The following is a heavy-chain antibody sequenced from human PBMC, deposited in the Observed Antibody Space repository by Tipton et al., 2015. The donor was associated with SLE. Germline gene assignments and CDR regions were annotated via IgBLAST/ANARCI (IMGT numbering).Heavy chain of an antibody. D-gene: IGHD1-14*01. CDR3: RTQVFASRVGDY. CDR2: INHSGST. CDR1: GGSFSGYY. Sequence: GLVKPSETLSLTCAVYGGSFSGYYWNWISQPPGKGLEWIGEINHSGSTNYNPSLKSRVTISVDTSKNQFSLKLSSVTAADTAVYYCRTQVFASRVGDYWGQGTLVTVSS. J-gene: IGHJ4*02. V-gene: IGHV4-34*01.